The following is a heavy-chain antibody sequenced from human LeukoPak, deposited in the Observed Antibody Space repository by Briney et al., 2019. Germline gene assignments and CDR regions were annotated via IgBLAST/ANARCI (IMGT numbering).Heavy chain of an antibody. J-gene: IGHJ4*02. V-gene: IGHV4-59*12. CDR3: ARDYSSGYGGGY. D-gene: IGHD3-22*01. Sequence: SETLFLTCTVSGGSISDYYWSWIRQPPGKGLEWIGYIYYSGTTNYSPSLKSRLTISVDTSKNQFSLKLSSVTAADTAVYYCARDYSSGYGGGYWGQGTLVTVSS. CDR1: GGSISDYY. CDR2: IYYSGTT.